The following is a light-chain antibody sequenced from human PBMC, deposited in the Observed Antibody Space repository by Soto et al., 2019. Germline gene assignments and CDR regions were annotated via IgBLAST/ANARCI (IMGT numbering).Light chain of an antibody. CDR3: QQYGSSPQYT. Sequence: EVVLTQSPGTLSLSPGERATISCRASQSVTNKYLAWYQQKPGQAPRLLIFGSSDRATGIPDRFSCSGSGTDFTLTISRLEPEDFAVDYCQQYGSSPQYTFGQGTKLEI. CDR2: GSS. V-gene: IGKV3-20*01. J-gene: IGKJ2*01. CDR1: QSVTNKY.